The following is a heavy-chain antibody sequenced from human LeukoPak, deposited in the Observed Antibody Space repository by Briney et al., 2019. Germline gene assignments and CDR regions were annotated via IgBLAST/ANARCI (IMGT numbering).Heavy chain of an antibody. CDR3: ARAISYGPGYYYYYMDV. D-gene: IGHD5-18*01. CDR2: ISSSSSTI. V-gene: IGHV3-48*01. Sequence: GGSLRLSCAASGFTFSSYSMNWVRQAPGKGLEWVSYISSSSSTIYYADSVKGRFTISRDNAKNSLYLQMNSPRAEDTAVYYCARAISYGPGYYYYYMDVWGKGTTVTVSS. J-gene: IGHJ6*03. CDR1: GFTFSSYS.